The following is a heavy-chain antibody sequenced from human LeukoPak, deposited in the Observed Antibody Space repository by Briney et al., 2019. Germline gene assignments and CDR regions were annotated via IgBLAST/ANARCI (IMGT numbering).Heavy chain of an antibody. J-gene: IGHJ4*02. CDR3: ARVEWFGGDIDY. CDR2: ISSSSSYI. D-gene: IGHD3-10*01. V-gene: IGHV3-21*01. CDR1: GFTFSSYG. Sequence: GGSLRLSCAASGFTFSSYGVNWVRQAPGKGLEWVSSISSSSSYIYYADSVKGRFTISRDNAKNSLYLQMNSLRAEDTAVYYCARVEWFGGDIDYWGQGTLVTVSS.